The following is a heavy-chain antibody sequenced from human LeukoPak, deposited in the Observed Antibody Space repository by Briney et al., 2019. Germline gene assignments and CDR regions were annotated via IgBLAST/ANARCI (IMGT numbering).Heavy chain of an antibody. CDR2: INDNGRST. Sequence: GGSLRLSRAASGLTLTSYAMNWVRQAPGKGPEWVSTINDNGRSTYYADSVKGRFTISRDSSKNTLYLQMNSLRAEDTAIYYCCSGWYFDYWGQGTLVTVSS. V-gene: IGHV3-23*01. D-gene: IGHD6-19*01. CDR3: CSGWYFDY. CDR1: GLTLTSYA. J-gene: IGHJ4*02.